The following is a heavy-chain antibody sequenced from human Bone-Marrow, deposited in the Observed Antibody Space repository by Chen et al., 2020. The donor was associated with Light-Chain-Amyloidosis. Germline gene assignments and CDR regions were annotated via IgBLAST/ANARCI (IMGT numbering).Heavy chain of an antibody. V-gene: IGHV1-46*01. CDR2: INPISGSS. CDR1: GYIFTKYY. J-gene: IGHJ4*02. Sequence: QVQLVQSGAWMKKPGASVKISCEASGYIFTKYYMHWVRQAPGEGFEWMGIINPISGSSSYAEKFEGRVTMTRDTSTSTFYMELSSLKSEDTAVYYCARMITTVTTTDYWGQGALVTVSS. CDR3: ARMITTVTTTDY. D-gene: IGHD4-17*01.